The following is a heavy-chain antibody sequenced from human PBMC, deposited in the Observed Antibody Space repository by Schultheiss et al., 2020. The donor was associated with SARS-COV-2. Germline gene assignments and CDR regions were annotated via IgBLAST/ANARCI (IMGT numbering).Heavy chain of an antibody. CDR3: ARHRDIYSSSPGWYHFDY. CDR1: GFTFSDYY. D-gene: IGHD6-6*01. CDR2: IKQDGSEK. V-gene: IGHV3-7*01. Sequence: GGSLRLSCAASGFTFSDYYMSWVRQAPGKGLEWVANIKQDGSEKYYVDSVKGRFTISRDNAKNTLYLQMNSLRAEDTAVYYCARHRDIYSSSPGWYHFDYWGQGTLVTVSS. J-gene: IGHJ4*02.